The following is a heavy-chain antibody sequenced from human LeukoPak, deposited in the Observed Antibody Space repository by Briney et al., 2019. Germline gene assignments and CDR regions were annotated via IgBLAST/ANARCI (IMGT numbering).Heavy chain of an antibody. CDR3: ARDPSSVTLYFFDY. CDR1: GYTFRGNY. CDR2: IDANNGDT. J-gene: IGHJ4*02. Sequence: ASVKISCKASGYTFRGNYIHWLRQAPGQGLEWMGWIDANNGDTKSAQKFQGRVTMSRDTSVSTAYMDLSSLSPDDAAVYYCARDPSSVTLYFFDYWGQGTLVTVSS. V-gene: IGHV1-2*02. D-gene: IGHD4-11*01.